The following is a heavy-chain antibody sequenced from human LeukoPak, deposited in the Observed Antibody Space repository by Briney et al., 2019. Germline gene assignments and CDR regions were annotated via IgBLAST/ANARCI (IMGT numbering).Heavy chain of an antibody. D-gene: IGHD3-22*01. Sequence: SGPTLVNSTQTLTLTCTFSGFSLSTSGVGVGWIRQPPGKALEWLALIYWNDDKRYSPSLKSRLTITKDTSKNQVVLTMTNMDPVDTATYYCAHTRSSYYDSSGSLGFDYWGQGTLVTVSS. CDR3: AHTRSSYYDSSGSLGFDY. J-gene: IGHJ4*02. CDR2: IYWNDDK. CDR1: GFSLSTSGVG. V-gene: IGHV2-5*01.